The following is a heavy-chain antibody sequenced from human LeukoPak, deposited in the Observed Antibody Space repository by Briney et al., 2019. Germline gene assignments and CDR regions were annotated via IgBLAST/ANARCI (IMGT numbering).Heavy chain of an antibody. V-gene: IGHV6-1*01. Sequence: SQTLSLTRAISGDSVSSNSAAWNWIRQSPSRGLEWLGRTYYRSKWYNDYAVSVKSRITINPDTSKNQFSLQLNSVTPEDTAVYYCAREGYSSGWINWFDPWGQGTLVTVSS. CDR3: AREGYSSGWINWFDP. CDR1: GDSVSSNSAA. CDR2: TYYRSKWYN. J-gene: IGHJ5*02. D-gene: IGHD6-19*01.